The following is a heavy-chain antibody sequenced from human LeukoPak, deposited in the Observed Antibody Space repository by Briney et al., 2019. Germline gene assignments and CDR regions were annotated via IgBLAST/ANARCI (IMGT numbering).Heavy chain of an antibody. J-gene: IGHJ4*02. Sequence: GASVKVSCKASGFTFTSYGISWVRQAPGQGLEWMGWIIAYNGNTNYAQKLQGRVTMTTDTSTSTAYMVLRSLRSDDTAVYYCARDPATYYYDSSGYYSHFDFWGQGTLVTVSS. CDR3: ARDPATYYYDSSGYYSHFDF. CDR2: IIAYNGNT. V-gene: IGHV1-18*01. D-gene: IGHD3-22*01. CDR1: GFTFTSYG.